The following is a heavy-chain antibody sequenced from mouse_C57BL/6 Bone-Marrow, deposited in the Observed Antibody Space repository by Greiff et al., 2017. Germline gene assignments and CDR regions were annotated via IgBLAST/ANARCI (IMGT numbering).Heavy chain of an antibody. V-gene: IGHV5-16*01. CDR2: INYDGSST. CDR3: ARGSNYGYAMDY. D-gene: IGHD2-5*01. J-gene: IGHJ4*01. CDR1: GFTFSDYY. Sequence: DVKLVESEGGLVQPGSSMKLSCTASGFTFSDYYMAWVRQVQEKGLEWVANINYDGSSTYYLDSLTSRFIISRDNAKNILYQQMSSLKSEDTATYYGARGSNYGYAMDYWGQGTSGTVSS.